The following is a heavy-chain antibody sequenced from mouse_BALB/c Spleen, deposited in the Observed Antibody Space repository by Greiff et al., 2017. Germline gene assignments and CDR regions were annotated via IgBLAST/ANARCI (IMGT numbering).Heavy chain of an antibody. V-gene: IGHV5-9-4*01. D-gene: IGHD1-1*01. Sequence: EVQGVESGGGLVKPGGSLKLSCAASGFTFSSYAMSWVRQSPEKRLEWVAEISSGGSYTYYPDTVTGRFTISRDNAKNTLYLEMSSLRSEDTAMYYCATDYYGSRNGAMDYWGQGTSVTVSS. J-gene: IGHJ4*01. CDR1: GFTFSSYA. CDR3: ATDYYGSRNGAMDY. CDR2: ISSGGSYT.